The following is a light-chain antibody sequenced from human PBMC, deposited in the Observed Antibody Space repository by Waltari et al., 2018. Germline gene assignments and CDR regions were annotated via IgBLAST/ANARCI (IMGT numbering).Light chain of an antibody. CDR1: QSVLYSSNNKNY. CDR3: QQYDSPPWT. J-gene: IGKJ1*01. V-gene: IGKV4-1*01. CDR2: WAS. Sequence: DIVMTQSPDSLAVSLGERATINCKSSQSVLYSSNNKNYLAWYQQKPGQPPKLLIYWASTRESGVPDRFSGSGSETDFTLTISSLQAEDVAVYYCQQYDSPPWTFGQGTKVEI.